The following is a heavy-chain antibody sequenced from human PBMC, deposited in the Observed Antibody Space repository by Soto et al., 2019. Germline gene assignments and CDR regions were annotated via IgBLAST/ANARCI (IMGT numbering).Heavy chain of an antibody. CDR2: INPNSGGT. V-gene: IGHV1-2*04. D-gene: IGHD2-2*01. Sequence: ASVKVSCKASGYTFTGYYMHWVRQAPGQGLEWMGWINPNSGGTNYAQKFQGWVTMTRDTSISTAYMELSRLRSDDTVVYYCAREGCSSTSCYPGVYGMDVWGQGTKVTVSS. J-gene: IGHJ6*02. CDR1: GYTFTGYY. CDR3: AREGCSSTSCYPGVYGMDV.